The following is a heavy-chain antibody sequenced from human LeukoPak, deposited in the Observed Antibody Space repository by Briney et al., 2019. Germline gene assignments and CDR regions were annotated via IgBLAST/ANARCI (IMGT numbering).Heavy chain of an antibody. D-gene: IGHD3-10*02. V-gene: IGHV3-23*01. CDR1: GFTFSSYA. CDR2: ISGSGGST. J-gene: IGHJ4*02. CDR3: AKDGKTSYVQTSFDY. Sequence: GSLRLSCAASGFTFSSYAMSWVRQAPGKGLEWVSAISGSGGSTYYADSVKGRFTISRDNSKNTLYLQMNSLRAEDTAVCYCAKDGKTSYVQTSFDYWGQGTLVTVSS.